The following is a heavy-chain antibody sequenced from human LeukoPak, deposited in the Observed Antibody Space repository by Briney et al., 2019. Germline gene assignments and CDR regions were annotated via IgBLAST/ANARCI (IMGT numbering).Heavy chain of an antibody. Sequence: SETLSLSCTVCGGSISSYSWSWMRQPAGKGLEWIGRIYPRESPNYNPSLKSRVIMSVDKSKNQFSLKLRSVTAADTAVYYCAREWHHVFDYWGQGNLVTVSS. D-gene: IGHD5-12*01. CDR1: GGSISSYS. CDR3: AREWHHVFDY. V-gene: IGHV4-4*07. CDR2: IYPRESP. J-gene: IGHJ4*02.